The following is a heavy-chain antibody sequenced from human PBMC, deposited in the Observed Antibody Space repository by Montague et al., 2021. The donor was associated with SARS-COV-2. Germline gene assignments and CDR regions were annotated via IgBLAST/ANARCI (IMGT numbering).Heavy chain of an antibody. J-gene: IGHJ6*02. D-gene: IGHD6-19*01. CDR3: ARESGYSSGWGYYYVMDV. V-gene: IGHV4-4*07. Sequence: SETLSLTCTVSGGSISNYYWTWIRQPAGKGLELIGRLYTSGSTTYNPSLKSRVTMSVDTSKNQFSLNVTSVTAADTAIYYYARESGYSSGWGYYYVMDVWGQGTTVTVS. CDR1: GGSISNYY. CDR2: LYTSGST.